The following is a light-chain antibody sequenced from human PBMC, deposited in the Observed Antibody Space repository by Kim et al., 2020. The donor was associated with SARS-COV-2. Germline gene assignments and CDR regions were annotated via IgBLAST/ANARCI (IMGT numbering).Light chain of an antibody. J-gene: IGLJ3*02. CDR3: SSYAVTTHWV. CDR1: RIDVGIHNF. V-gene: IGLV2-23*02. Sequence: GHSITISCTGTRIDVGIHNFVSWYQHHPGKAPKLMIYEVTKRPSGISTRFSGSKSGNTASLTISGLQAEDEADYYCSSYAVTTHWVFGGGTQLTVL. CDR2: EVT.